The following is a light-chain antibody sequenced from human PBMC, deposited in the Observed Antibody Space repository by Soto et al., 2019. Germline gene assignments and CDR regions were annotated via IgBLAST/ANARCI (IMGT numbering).Light chain of an antibody. Sequence: EIVLTQSPGTLSLSPGERATLSCRASQSVSSIYLAWYQQKHGQAPRLLIYGASSRATGIPDRFSGSGSGTDFTLTIRRLEPEDFAVYYCQQYGSSRWTFGQGTKVDI. CDR3: QQYGSSRWT. CDR1: QSVSSIY. J-gene: IGKJ1*01. V-gene: IGKV3-20*01. CDR2: GAS.